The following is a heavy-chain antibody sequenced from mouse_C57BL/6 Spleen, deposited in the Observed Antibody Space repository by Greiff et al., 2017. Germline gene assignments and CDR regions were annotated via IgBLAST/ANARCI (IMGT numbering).Heavy chain of an antibody. J-gene: IGHJ3*01. D-gene: IGHD2-2*01. CDR3: ARVWLGWFAY. CDR1: GFTFSDYY. V-gene: IGHV5-16*01. CDR2: INYDGSST. Sequence: EVMLVESEGGLVQPGSSMKLSCTASGFTFSDYYMAWVRQVPEKGLEWVANINYDGSSTYYLDSLKSRFIISRDNAKNILYLQMSSLKSEDTATYYCARVWLGWFAYWGQGTLVTVSA.